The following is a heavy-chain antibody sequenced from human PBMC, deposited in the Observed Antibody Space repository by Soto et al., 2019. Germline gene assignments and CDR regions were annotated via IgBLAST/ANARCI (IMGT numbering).Heavy chain of an antibody. V-gene: IGHV4-59*01. J-gene: IGHJ4*02. CDR3: ARGVVVAHDY. CDR1: GGSISSYY. CDR2: IYYSGNT. Sequence: QVQLQESGPGLVKPSETLSLTCTVSGGSISSYYWSWIRQPPGKGLEWIGYIYYSGNTNYNPSLKIRVTISVDTSKNQFSLKLSSVTAADTAVYYCARGVVVAHDYWGQGTLVTVSS. D-gene: IGHD3-22*01.